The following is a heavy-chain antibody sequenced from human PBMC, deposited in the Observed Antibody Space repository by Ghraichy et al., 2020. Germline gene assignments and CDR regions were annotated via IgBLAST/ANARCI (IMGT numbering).Heavy chain of an antibody. Sequence: GGSLRLSCAASGFTFSSYGMHWVRQAPGKGLEWVAVIWYDGSNKYYADSVKGRFTISRDNSKNTLYLQMNSLRDEDTAVYYCARTVVVPAGEFDPWGQGTLVTVSS. CDR2: IWYDGSNK. V-gene: IGHV3-33*01. CDR3: ARTVVVPAGEFDP. CDR1: GFTFSSYG. D-gene: IGHD2-2*01. J-gene: IGHJ5*02.